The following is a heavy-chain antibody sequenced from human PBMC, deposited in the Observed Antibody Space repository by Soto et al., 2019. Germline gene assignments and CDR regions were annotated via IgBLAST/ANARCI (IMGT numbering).Heavy chain of an antibody. CDR1: GGTFSNNG. CDR3: ARKRGMGATSAIAFDN. Sequence: QVQLVQSGDEVKKPGSSVKVSCQASGGTFSNNGITWVRQAPGQGFEWRGEIFPVFASVKYAQRFQGRVTITANESTSTVFLALSKVTHADTAMYYCARKRGMGATSAIAFDNWGQGTLVLFSS. D-gene: IGHD1-26*01. CDR2: IFPVFASV. V-gene: IGHV1-69*01. J-gene: IGHJ4*02.